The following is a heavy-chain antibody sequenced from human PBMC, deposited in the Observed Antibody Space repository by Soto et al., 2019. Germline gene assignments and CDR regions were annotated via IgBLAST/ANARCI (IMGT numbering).Heavy chain of an antibody. Sequence: QVQLVQSGAEVKKPGSSVKVSCKASGGTFSSYAISWVRQAPGQGLEWMGGIIPIFGTANYAQKFQGRVTITADESTSTAYMELSSLRSEDTAVYYCARTYNPDSSGYYLRFDPWGQGTLVTVSS. V-gene: IGHV1-69*01. J-gene: IGHJ5*02. CDR1: GGTFSSYA. CDR3: ARTYNPDSSGYYLRFDP. CDR2: IIPIFGTA. D-gene: IGHD3-22*01.